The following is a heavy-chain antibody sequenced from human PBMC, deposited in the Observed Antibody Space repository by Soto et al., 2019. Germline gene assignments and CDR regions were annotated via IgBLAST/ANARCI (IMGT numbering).Heavy chain of an antibody. CDR2: IYYDGSNR. J-gene: IGHJ4*01. CDR1: GFTFGTYA. D-gene: IGHD2-8*01. Sequence: QVQLVESGGGVVQPGGSLRLSCAASGFTFGTYAMHWVRQAPGKGLGWVAVIYYDGSNRYYGDAVKGRYTISRDNSKSTLYLQMSSLRAEDTAVYYCARAFCTNGVCYYFFDYWGHGTLVTVSS. V-gene: IGHV3-33*01. CDR3: ARAFCTNGVCYYFFDY.